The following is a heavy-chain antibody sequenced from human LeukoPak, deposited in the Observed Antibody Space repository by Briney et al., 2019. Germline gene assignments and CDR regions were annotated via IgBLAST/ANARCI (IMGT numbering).Heavy chain of an antibody. V-gene: IGHV4-30-4*01. J-gene: IGHJ5*02. CDR2: IYYSGST. D-gene: IGHD2-15*01. CDR1: GGSISSGDYY. CDR3: ARDRLPLYCSGGSCYDWFDP. Sequence: SQTLSLTCTVSGGSISSGDYYWSWLRQPPGQGLEWVGYIYYSGSTYYNPSLKNRVTISVDTSKNQFSLKLSSVTAADTAVYYCARDRLPLYCSGGSCYDWFDPWGQGTLVTVSS.